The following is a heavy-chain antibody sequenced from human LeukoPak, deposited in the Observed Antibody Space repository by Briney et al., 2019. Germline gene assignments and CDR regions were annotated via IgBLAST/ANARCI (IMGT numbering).Heavy chain of an antibody. Sequence: GGSLRLSCAASGVTFRTYDMHWVRQAPRKGLEWVSYISSSTSAMFYADSVKGRFTISRDNAKNSLYLQMNSLRADDTAAYFCATTSGGYPNYYFDYWGQGILVTVSS. V-gene: IGHV3-48*01. CDR2: ISSSTSAM. CDR3: ATTSGGYPNYYFDY. CDR1: GVTFRTYD. D-gene: IGHD2-15*01. J-gene: IGHJ4*02.